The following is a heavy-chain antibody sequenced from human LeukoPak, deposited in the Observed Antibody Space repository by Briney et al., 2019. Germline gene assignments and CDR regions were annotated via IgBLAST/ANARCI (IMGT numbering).Heavy chain of an antibody. J-gene: IGHJ3*02. V-gene: IGHV4-59*01. CDR2: ICYSGRT. CDR3: ARGGYYYDSSDYSGAFDI. D-gene: IGHD3-22*01. Sequence: SETLSLTCTVSGGSISSYYWSWIRQPPGKGLEWIGYICYSGRTNYNPSLKSRDTISVDTSKNQFSLKLSSVTAADTAVYYCARGGYYYDSSDYSGAFDIWGEGTMVTVPS. CDR1: GGSISSYY.